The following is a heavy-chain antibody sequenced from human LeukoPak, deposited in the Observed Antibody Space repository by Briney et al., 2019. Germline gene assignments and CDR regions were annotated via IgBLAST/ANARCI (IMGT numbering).Heavy chain of an antibody. D-gene: IGHD6-19*01. J-gene: IGHJ4*02. CDR3: AKSDVLIELADFSFDY. CDR1: GFTFSSEA. Sequence: PGGSLRLTCAASGFTFSSEAMSWVRQAPGKGLEWVSAISGSGGSTYYADSVKGRFTISRHISKNSLYLQMIYLRAADTAVYYSAKSDVLIELADFSFDYWGQGTLVTVSS. CDR2: ISGSGGST. V-gene: IGHV3-23*01.